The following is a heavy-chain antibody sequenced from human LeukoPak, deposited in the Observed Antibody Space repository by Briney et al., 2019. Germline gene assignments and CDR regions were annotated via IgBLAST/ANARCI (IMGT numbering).Heavy chain of an antibody. J-gene: IGHJ6*03. CDR1: GGSISSYY. D-gene: IGHD1-26*01. Sequence: SETLSLTCTVSGGSISSYYWSWIRQPAGKGLEWIGRIYTSGSTNYNPSLKSRVTMSVDTSKNQFSLKLSSVTAADTAVYYCARGYSGSSPSYYYYYYYMDVWGKGTTVTVSS. CDR2: IYTSGST. V-gene: IGHV4-4*07. CDR3: ARGYSGSSPSYYYYYYYMDV.